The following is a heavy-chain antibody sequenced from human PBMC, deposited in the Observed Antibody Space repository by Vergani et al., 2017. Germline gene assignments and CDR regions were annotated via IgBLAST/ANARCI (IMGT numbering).Heavy chain of an antibody. D-gene: IGHD2-8*01. Sequence: QVQVVQSGAEVKKPGASVKVSCKASGYTFTSHGISWVRQAPGRGPEWMGWIRPYNGKTKYAQKFQGRITMTSDTSTSTAYMELRSLISDDTAVYYCATQAVGAPDPNAAFEFWGKGTLLTVSS. CDR2: IRPYNGKT. CDR1: GYTFTSHG. V-gene: IGHV1-18*01. J-gene: IGHJ4*02. CDR3: ATQAVGAPDPNAAFEF.